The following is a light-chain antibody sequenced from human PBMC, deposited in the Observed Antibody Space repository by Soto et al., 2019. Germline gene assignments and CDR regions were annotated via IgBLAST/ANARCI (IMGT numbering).Light chain of an antibody. J-gene: IGKJ4*01. Sequence: EIVMTQSPATLSVSPGERATLSCRASQSVSSNLAWYQQKPGQAPRLLIYGASTRATGIPARFSGSGSGTEFTLTISSLQSEDSAGYYCQQYNNWPLTFGGGTKVEIK. CDR1: QSVSSN. CDR2: GAS. V-gene: IGKV3-15*01. CDR3: QQYNNWPLT.